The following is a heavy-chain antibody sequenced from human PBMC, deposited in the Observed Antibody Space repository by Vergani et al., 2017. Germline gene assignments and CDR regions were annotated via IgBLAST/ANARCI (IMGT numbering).Heavy chain of an antibody. CDR3: ARTDSYILRYFHWAL. Sequence: QLHLQESGPGLVKPSETLSLTCTVSGGSITSSSYYWGWIRQPPGKGLEWIGNIYHSGDAYYNPSLKGRVTISVDTSKNQFSLEVTSVSAADTAIYFCARTDSYILRYFHWALWGQGTLVTVSS. D-gene: IGHD3-9*01. V-gene: IGHV4-39*01. CDR2: IYHSGDA. J-gene: IGHJ4*02. CDR1: GGSITSSSYY.